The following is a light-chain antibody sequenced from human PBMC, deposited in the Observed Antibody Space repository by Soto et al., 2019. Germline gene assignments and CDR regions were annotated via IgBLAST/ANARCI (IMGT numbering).Light chain of an antibody. Sequence: EIVLTQSPATLSVSPGERATLSCRASQSVSSNLAWYQQKPGQAPRLLIYGASTRAIDIPARFSGSGSGTEFTLTISSLQSEDFAVYYCQQRDYWQVTFGQGTLLEIK. V-gene: IGKV3-15*01. CDR1: QSVSSN. CDR3: QQRDYWQVT. J-gene: IGKJ5*01. CDR2: GAS.